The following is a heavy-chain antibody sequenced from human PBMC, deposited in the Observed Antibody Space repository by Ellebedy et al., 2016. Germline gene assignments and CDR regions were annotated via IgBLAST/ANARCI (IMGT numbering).Heavy chain of an antibody. V-gene: IGHV3-23*01. CDR2: ISGSGGST. Sequence: GESLKISXAASGFTFSSYAMSWVRQAPGKGLEWVSAISGSGGSTYYADSVKGRFTISRDNSKNTLYLQMNSLRAEDTAVYYCAKGRHARPTVVYYYFDYWGQGTLVTVSS. CDR1: GFTFSSYA. CDR3: AKGRHARPTVVYYYFDY. J-gene: IGHJ4*02. D-gene: IGHD3-22*01.